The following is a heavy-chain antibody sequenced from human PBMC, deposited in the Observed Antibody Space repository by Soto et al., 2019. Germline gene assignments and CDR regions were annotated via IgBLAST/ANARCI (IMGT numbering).Heavy chain of an antibody. D-gene: IGHD2-2*01. Sequence: GGSLRPYCEASGFILRNYAMTWVRQAPGKGLEYVSGISNRDGRTFYADSVKGRFTISRDNSKNTLYLQMNSLRAEDTAVYYCAKDTVPVATPWFDPWGQGTLVTVSS. CDR2: ISNRDGRT. CDR3: AKDTVPVATPWFDP. J-gene: IGHJ5*02. V-gene: IGHV3-23*01. CDR1: GFILRNYA.